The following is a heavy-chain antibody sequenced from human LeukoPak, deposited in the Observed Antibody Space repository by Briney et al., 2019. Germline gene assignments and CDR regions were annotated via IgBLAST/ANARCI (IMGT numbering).Heavy chain of an antibody. CDR3: AKLGGVGYGDSSDS. CDR1: GGSFSGYY. V-gene: IGHV4-34*01. CDR2: INHSGST. J-gene: IGHJ4*02. D-gene: IGHD4-17*01. Sequence: SETLSLTCAVYGGSFSGYYWSWIRQPPGKGLEWIGEINHSGSTNYNPSLKSRVTISVDTSKNQFSLKLSSVTAADTAVYYCAKLGGVGYGDSSDSWGQGTLVTVSS.